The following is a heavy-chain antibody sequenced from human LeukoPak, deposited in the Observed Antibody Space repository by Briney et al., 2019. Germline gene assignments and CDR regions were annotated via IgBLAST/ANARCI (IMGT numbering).Heavy chain of an antibody. CDR1: GFTFSTYN. D-gene: IGHD6-13*01. J-gene: IGHJ4*02. V-gene: IGHV3-48*01. Sequence: GGSLRLSCAASGFTFSTYNMVWVRQAPGMGLEWVASVSSRSSAIYYSDSVKGRFTISRDNAKDLLFFQMNSLRAEDTAVYYCARENVAALDYWGQGTLVTVSS. CDR2: VSSRSSAI. CDR3: ARENVAALDY.